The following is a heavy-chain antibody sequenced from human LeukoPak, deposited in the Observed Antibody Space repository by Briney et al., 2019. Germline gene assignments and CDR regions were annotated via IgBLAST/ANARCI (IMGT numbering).Heavy chain of an antibody. CDR3: ARDSTMVRGVIGPFDY. CDR2: IWNDGSNK. D-gene: IGHD3-10*01. Sequence: GRSLRLSCAASGFTFSSYGMHWVRQAPGKGLEWVAVIWNDGSNKYYADSVKGRFTISRDNSKNTLYLQMNSLRAEDTAVYYCARDSTMVRGVIGPFDYWGQGTLVTVSS. J-gene: IGHJ4*02. V-gene: IGHV3-33*01. CDR1: GFTFSSYG.